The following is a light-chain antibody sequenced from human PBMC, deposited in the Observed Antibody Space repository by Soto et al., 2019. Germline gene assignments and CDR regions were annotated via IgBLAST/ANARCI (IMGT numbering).Light chain of an antibody. V-gene: IGKV1-5*01. CDR1: QSVSTW. Sequence: DIQMTQSPSTLSASVGDRVTLTCRASQSVSTWLAWYQQKPGKAPKLLIYDASSLESGVPSRFSGSGSGTEFTLTVSSLQPDDFTTFYCQQYKSYSQTFGQGTKVEIK. CDR3: QQYKSYSQT. J-gene: IGKJ1*01. CDR2: DAS.